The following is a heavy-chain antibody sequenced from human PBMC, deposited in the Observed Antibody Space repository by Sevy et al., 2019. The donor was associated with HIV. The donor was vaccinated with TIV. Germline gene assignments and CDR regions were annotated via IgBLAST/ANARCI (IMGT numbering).Heavy chain of an antibody. D-gene: IGHD2-8*01. CDR2: FSAYNGNT. V-gene: IGHV1-18*01. CDR1: GYTFTSYG. CDR3: ARGKYCTNGVCYHYFDY. Sequence: ASVKVSCKASGYTFTSYGISWVRQAPGQGLEWMGGFSAYNGNTNYARKLQGRVTMTTDTSTSKAYMELRSLRSDDTAVYYCARGKYCTNGVCYHYFDYWGQRTLVTVSS. J-gene: IGHJ4*02.